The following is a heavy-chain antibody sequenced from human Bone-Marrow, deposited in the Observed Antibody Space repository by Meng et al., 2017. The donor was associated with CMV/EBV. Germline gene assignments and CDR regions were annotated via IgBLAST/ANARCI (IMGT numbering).Heavy chain of an antibody. Sequence: GGSLRLSCAASGFTFSSYSMNWVRQAPGKGLEWVSSISSSSSYIYYADSVKGRSTISRDNAKNSLFLQMNSLRAEDTAVYYCARDIPTVVTTFDFWGQGTLVTVSS. V-gene: IGHV3-21*01. J-gene: IGHJ4*02. D-gene: IGHD4-23*01. CDR2: ISSSSSYI. CDR3: ARDIPTVVTTFDF. CDR1: GFTFSSYS.